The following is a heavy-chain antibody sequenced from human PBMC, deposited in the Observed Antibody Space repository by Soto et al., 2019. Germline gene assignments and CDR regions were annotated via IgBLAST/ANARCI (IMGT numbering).Heavy chain of an antibody. CDR1: GFTFSSYA. V-gene: IGHV3-30-3*01. D-gene: IGHD6-19*01. Sequence: PGGSLRLSCAASGFTFSSYAMHWVRQAPGKGLEWVAVISYDGSNKYYADSVKGRFTISRDNSKNTLYLQMNSLRAEDTAVYYCVRDPRPGIALAYSFGLDAFDIWGQGTMVTVSS. CDR2: ISYDGSNK. J-gene: IGHJ3*02. CDR3: VRDPRPGIALAYSFGLDAFDI.